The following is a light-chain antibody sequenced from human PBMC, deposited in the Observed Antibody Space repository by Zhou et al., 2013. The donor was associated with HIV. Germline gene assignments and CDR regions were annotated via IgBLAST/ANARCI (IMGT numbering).Light chain of an antibody. Sequence: IQMTQSPPSLSASVGDRVTITCRASQTITNYLNWYQQKPGQVPKVLIFVATTLETGVPSRFSGSGFGTEFTLTISSLQPEDFATYYCQQSYSFPWTFGQGTKLEIK. CDR3: QQSYSFPWT. CDR2: VAT. V-gene: IGKV1-39*01. J-gene: IGKJ1*01. CDR1: QTITNY.